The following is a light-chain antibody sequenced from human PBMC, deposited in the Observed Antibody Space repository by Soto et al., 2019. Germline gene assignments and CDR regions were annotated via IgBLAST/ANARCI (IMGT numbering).Light chain of an antibody. J-gene: IGKJ1*01. CDR1: QSVSSN. CDR3: QQNNNWPTT. V-gene: IGKV3-15*01. CDR2: CAS. Sequence: EIVMTQSPATLSVSPGERATLSCRASQSVSSNLAWYQQKPGQAPRLLIYCASTRATGIPARFSGSGSGTEFTLTISSLQSEDFAVYYCQQNNNWPTTFGQGTKVDI.